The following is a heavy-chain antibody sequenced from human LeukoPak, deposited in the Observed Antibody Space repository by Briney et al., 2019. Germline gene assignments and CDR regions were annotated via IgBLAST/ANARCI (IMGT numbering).Heavy chain of an antibody. CDR3: AVIVATIKAAAGAFDI. CDR2: ISSSSSYI. Sequence: GGSLRLSCAASGFTFSSYSMNWVRQAPGKGLEWVSSISSSSSYIHYADSVKGRFTISRDNAKNSLYLQMNSLRAEDTAVYYCAVIVATIKAAAGAFDIWGQGTMVTVSS. V-gene: IGHV3-21*01. CDR1: GFTFSSYS. J-gene: IGHJ3*02. D-gene: IGHD5-12*01.